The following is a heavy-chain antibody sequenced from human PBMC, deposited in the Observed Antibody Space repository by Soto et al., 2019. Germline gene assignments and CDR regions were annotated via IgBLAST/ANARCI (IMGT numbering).Heavy chain of an antibody. CDR3: ARVWEAAAVSHYYYYMDV. CDR2: ISSSSSYI. J-gene: IGHJ6*03. D-gene: IGHD6-13*01. V-gene: IGHV3-21*01. CDR1: VFTFSSYS. Sequence: PGGSLRLSCAASVFTFSSYSMNWVRQAPGKGLEWVSSISSSSSYIYYADSVKGRFTISRDNAKNSLYLQMNSLRAEDTAVYYCARVWEAAAVSHYYYYMDVWGKGTTVTVSS.